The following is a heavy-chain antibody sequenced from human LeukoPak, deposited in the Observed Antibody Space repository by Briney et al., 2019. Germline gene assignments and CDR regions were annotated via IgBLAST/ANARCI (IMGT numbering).Heavy chain of an antibody. CDR2: INPNSGGT. CDR3: ARSSIIAAAGPYYFDY. J-gene: IGHJ4*02. Sequence: EASVKVSCKASGYIFTGYYMHWVRQAPGQGLEWMGWINPNSGGTNYAQKFQGRVTMTRDTSISTAYMELSRLRSDDTAVYYCARSSIIAAAGPYYFDYWGQGTLVTVSS. CDR1: GYIFTGYY. V-gene: IGHV1-2*02. D-gene: IGHD6-13*01.